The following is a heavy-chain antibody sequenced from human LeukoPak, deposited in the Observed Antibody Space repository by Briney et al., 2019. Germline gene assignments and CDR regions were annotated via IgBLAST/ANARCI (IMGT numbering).Heavy chain of an antibody. CDR1: GGSISSSSYY. V-gene: IGHV4-39*01. D-gene: IGHD6-13*01. CDR3: ARHSTWLYSSSWYVDY. Sequence: SETLSLTYTVSGGSISSSSYYWGWIRQPPGKGLEWIGSIYYSGSTYYNPSLKSRVTISVDTSKNQFSLKLSSVTAADTAVYYCARHSTWLYSSSWYVDYWGQGTLVTVSS. CDR2: IYYSGST. J-gene: IGHJ4*02.